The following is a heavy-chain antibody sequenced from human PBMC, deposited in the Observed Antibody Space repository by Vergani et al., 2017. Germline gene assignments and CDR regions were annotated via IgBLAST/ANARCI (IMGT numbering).Heavy chain of an antibody. V-gene: IGHV5-51*01. J-gene: IGHJ6*02. CDR3: ARQTRGYSYGTGGMDV. D-gene: IGHD5-18*01. CDR1: GYSFTSYW. Sequence: EVQLVQSGAEGKKPGESLKISCKGSGYSFTSYWIGWVRQMPGKGLEWMGIINPGDSYTRYSPSFQGQFTITADKSISTAYLQWSCLKASDTAMYYCARQTRGYSYGTGGMDVWGQGTTVTVSS. CDR2: INPGDSYT.